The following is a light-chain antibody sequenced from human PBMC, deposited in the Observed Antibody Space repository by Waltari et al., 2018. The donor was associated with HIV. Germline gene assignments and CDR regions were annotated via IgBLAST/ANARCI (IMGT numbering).Light chain of an antibody. J-gene: IGKJ5*01. CDR3: HQRAQWPNT. V-gene: IGKV3-11*01. CDR1: QSVGFY. Sequence: EIILTQSPATLSLSPGDRATLSCRASQSVGFYLAWYQQRPGQAPRLLIYNTSYRAAGIPTRFSGSGSKTDFTLSISDLEPDDSAVYYCHQRAQWPNTFGQGTRLDIK. CDR2: NTS.